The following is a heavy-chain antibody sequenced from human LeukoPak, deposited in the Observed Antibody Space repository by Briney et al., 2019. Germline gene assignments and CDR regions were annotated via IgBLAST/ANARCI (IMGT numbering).Heavy chain of an antibody. Sequence: GESLKISCKGSGYSFTSYWIGWVRQMPGKGLEWMGIIYPDDSDTRYSPSFQGQVTISADKSISTAYLQWSSLKASDTAMYYCARHGGSSWFSDWFDPWGQGTLVTVSS. CDR1: GYSFTSYW. CDR2: IYPDDSDT. J-gene: IGHJ5*02. V-gene: IGHV5-51*01. CDR3: ARHGGSSWFSDWFDP. D-gene: IGHD6-13*01.